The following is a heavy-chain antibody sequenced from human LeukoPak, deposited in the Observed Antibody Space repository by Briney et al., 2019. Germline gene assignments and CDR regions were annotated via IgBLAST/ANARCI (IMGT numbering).Heavy chain of an antibody. J-gene: IGHJ6*03. D-gene: IGHD4-23*01. V-gene: IGHV3-30*14. Sequence: GGSLRLSCAASGFTFSSYAMHWVRQAPGKGLEWVAVISYDGSNKYYADSVKGRFTISRDNSKNTLYLQMNSLRAEDTAVYYCARDVYGGYYYYMDVWGKGTTVTISS. CDR2: ISYDGSNK. CDR3: ARDVYGGYYYYMDV. CDR1: GFTFSSYA.